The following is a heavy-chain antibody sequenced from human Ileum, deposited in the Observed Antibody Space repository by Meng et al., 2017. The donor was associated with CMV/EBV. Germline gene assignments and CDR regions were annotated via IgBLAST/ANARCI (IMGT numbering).Heavy chain of an antibody. J-gene: IGHJ4*02. CDR2: IAGGYDTA. D-gene: IGHD3/OR15-3a*01. V-gene: IGHV3-23*01. Sequence: GGSLRLSCAVSGLTPSTFAMSWVRQAPGKGLEWVSSIAGGYDTAIYADSVTGRFITSRDNSKAMLYLQMNSLRAEGTAVYYCVKHDFDFSTGYNLYFALWGQGALVTVSS. CDR3: VKHDFDFSTGYNLYFAL. CDR1: GLTPSTFA.